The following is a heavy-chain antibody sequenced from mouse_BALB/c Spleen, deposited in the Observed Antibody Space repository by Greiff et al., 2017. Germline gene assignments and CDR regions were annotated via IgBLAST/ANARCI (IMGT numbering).Heavy chain of an antibody. Sequence: EVQLVESGAELVKPGASVKLSCTASGFNIKDTYMHWVKQRPEQGLEWIGRIDPANGNTKYDPKFQGKATITADTSSNTAYLQLSSLTSEDTAVYYCANVMDDWGQGTSVTASS. CDR2: IDPANGNT. CDR1: GFNIKDTY. V-gene: IGHV14-3*02. CDR3: ANVMDD. J-gene: IGHJ4*01.